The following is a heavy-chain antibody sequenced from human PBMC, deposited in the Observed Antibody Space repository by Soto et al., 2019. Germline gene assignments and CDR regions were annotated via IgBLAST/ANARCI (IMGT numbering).Heavy chain of an antibody. V-gene: IGHV4-59*12. CDR2: IYYSGST. CDR3: AGSGYYHNSGMDV. D-gene: IGHD3-22*01. CDR1: GGSISSYY. J-gene: IGHJ6*02. Sequence: PSETLSLTCTVSGGSISSYYWSWIRQPPGKGLEWIGYIYYSGSTNNNPSLKSRVTISVDTSKNQFSPKLSSVTAADTAVYYCAGSGYYHNSGMDVWGQGTTVTVSS.